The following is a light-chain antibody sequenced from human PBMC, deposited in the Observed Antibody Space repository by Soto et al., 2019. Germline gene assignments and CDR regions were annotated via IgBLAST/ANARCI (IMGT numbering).Light chain of an antibody. CDR1: QSVSSY. CDR3: QQRSNWIT. Sequence: EIVLTQSPGTLSLSPGKRATLSCRASQSVSSYLAWYQQKPGQAPRLLIYDASNRATGIPARFSGSGSGTDFTLTISSLEPEDFAVYYCQQRSNWITFGQGTRLEIK. CDR2: DAS. J-gene: IGKJ5*01. V-gene: IGKV3-11*01.